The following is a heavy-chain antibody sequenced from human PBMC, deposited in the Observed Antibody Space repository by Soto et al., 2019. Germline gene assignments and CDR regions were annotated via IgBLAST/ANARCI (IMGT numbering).Heavy chain of an antibody. CDR3: ARGCHIAVVTASFDY. CDR1: GYTFNTYY. V-gene: IGHV1-46*02. Sequence: QVQLVQSGAEVKKPGASVKVSCKPSGYTFNTYYLHWVRQAPGQALEWMGVIHPSGGGTTYAQKXLXXXTXXRDTSTTTVFMELRSLRSDDTAVYYCARGCHIAVVTASFDYWGQGTLVTVSS. D-gene: IGHD2-21*02. CDR2: IHPSGGGT. J-gene: IGHJ4*02.